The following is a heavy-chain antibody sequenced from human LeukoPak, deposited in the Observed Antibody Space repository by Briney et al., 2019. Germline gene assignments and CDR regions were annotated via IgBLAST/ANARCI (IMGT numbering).Heavy chain of an antibody. V-gene: IGHV3-7*04. Sequence: PGGSLRLSCAASGFTFSSYEMNWVRQAPGKGLEWVANIKQDGSDKYYVDSVKGRFSISRDNAKNSLYLQMNSLRAEDTAVYYCARDTVATTFDYWGQGTVVTVSS. D-gene: IGHD4-17*01. CDR1: GFTFSSYE. CDR2: IKQDGSDK. J-gene: IGHJ4*02. CDR3: ARDTVATTFDY.